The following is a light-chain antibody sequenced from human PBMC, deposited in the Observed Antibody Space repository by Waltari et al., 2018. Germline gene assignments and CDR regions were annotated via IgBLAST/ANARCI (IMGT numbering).Light chain of an antibody. Sequence: DIVMTQSPATLSVPPGERATIPCTASQSVSRNLAWYQQKPGQAPRLLIYGASTRATGIPARFSGSGSGTEFTLTISSLQSEDFAVYYCQQYNNWPPYSFGQGTKLEIK. CDR1: QSVSRN. J-gene: IGKJ2*03. CDR3: QQYNNWPPYS. CDR2: GAS. V-gene: IGKV3-15*01.